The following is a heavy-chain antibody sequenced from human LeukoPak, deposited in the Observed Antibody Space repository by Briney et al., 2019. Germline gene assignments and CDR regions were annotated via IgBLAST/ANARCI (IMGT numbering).Heavy chain of an antibody. D-gene: IGHD3-10*01. CDR2: IYYSGTT. V-gene: IGHV4-30-4*01. CDR1: GDSISSGDYY. J-gene: IGHJ5*02. CDR3: ARARRTYGSGRINNWFDP. Sequence: SQTLSLTCTVSGDSISSGDYYWTWIRQPPGKGLEWIGYIYYSGTTYYNPSLKSRVTISVDTSKNEFSLKVNSLTAADTAVYYCARARRTYGSGRINNWFDPWGQGTLVTVSS.